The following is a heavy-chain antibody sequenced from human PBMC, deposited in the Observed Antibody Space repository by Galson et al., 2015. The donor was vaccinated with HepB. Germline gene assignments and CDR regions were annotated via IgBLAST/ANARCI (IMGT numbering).Heavy chain of an antibody. CDR2: ISVYDGKT. Sequence: SVKVSCKASGCTFINYAINWVRQAPGHGLEWMGWISVYDGKTNYAQKLQGRVTMTTDTPTGTAYMELTSLISDDTAVYYCARDGFDGWFDYWGQGTLVTVSS. V-gene: IGHV1-18*01. CDR1: GCTFINYA. J-gene: IGHJ4*02. CDR3: ARDGFDGWFDY. D-gene: IGHD5-24*01.